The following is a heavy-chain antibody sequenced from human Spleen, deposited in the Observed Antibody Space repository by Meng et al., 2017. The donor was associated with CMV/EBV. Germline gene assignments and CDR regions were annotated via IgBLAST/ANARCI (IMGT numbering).Heavy chain of an antibody. J-gene: IGHJ6*02. D-gene: IGHD1-1*01. CDR1: GGSISFYY. CDR3: ARGEGTTTYFYYYGMDV. CDR2: IYHSGST. V-gene: IGHV4-59*01. Sequence: GSLRLSCTVSGGSISFYYWSWIRQPPGKGLEWIGYIYHSGSTKYNPSLKSRVTMSLDRSKNQFSLKMSSVTAADTAVYYCARGEGTTTYFYYYGMDVWGQGTTVTVSS.